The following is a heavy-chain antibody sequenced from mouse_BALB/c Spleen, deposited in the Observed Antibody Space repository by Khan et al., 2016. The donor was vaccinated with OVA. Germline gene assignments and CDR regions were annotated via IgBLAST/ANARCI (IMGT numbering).Heavy chain of an antibody. Sequence: VQLKQSGPGLVNPSQSLSLTCTVTGYSITSDYAWNWIRQFPGNKLEWMGYINYSGSTNYNPALKSRISITRDTSKNQFFLQSNSVTTEDTATYYCARDGSRYNYAMDYWGQGTSVTVSS. V-gene: IGHV3-2*02. J-gene: IGHJ4*01. CDR2: INYSGST. D-gene: IGHD2-3*01. CDR1: GYSITSDYA. CDR3: ARDGSRYNYAMDY.